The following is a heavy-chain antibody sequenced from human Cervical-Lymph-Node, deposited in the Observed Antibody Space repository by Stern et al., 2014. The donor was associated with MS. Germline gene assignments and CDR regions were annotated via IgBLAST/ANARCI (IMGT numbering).Heavy chain of an antibody. CDR3: ARVTTPITMIVVVEYYFDY. D-gene: IGHD3-22*01. CDR1: GFTFSDYY. V-gene: IGHV3-11*01. Sequence: VQLVESGGGLVKPGGSLRLSCAASGFTFSDYYMSWIRQAPGKGLEWVSXXSSSGSTIYYADSVKGRFTISRDNAKNSLYLQMNSLRAEDTAVYYCARVTTPITMIVVVEYYFDYWGQGTLVTVSS. CDR2: XSSSGSTI. J-gene: IGHJ4*02.